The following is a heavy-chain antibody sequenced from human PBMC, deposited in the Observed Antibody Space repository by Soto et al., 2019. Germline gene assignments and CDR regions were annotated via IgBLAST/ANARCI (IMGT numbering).Heavy chain of an antibody. CDR2: ISSSSSTI. CDR3: ARGKYSSGWPSDY. J-gene: IGHJ4*02. V-gene: IGHV3-48*02. Sequence: TGGFLRLSCAASGVTFISYSMNWVRQAPGKGLEWVSYISSSSSTIYYADSVKGRFTISRDNAENSLYLQMNSLRDEDTAVYFCARGKYSSGWPSDYWGQGTLVTVSS. D-gene: IGHD6-19*01. CDR1: GVTFISYS.